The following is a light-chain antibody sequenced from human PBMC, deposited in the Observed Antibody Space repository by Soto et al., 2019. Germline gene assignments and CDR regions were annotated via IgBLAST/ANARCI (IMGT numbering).Light chain of an antibody. CDR2: LGS. Sequence: DSVMTQFPLSLSVTPGEPASISCRSSQSLLHSDGYNYLDWYVQKPGQSPQLLIYLGSNRASGVPDRFSGSGSGTDFTLKISRVEAEDVGVYYCMQALQIRVEFGQGTKEEIK. CDR3: MQALQIRVE. J-gene: IGKJ1*01. CDR1: QSLLHSDGYNY. V-gene: IGKV2-28*01.